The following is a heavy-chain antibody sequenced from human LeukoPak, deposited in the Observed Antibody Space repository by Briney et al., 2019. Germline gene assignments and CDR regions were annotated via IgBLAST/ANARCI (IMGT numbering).Heavy chain of an antibody. J-gene: IGHJ4*02. CDR2: ISSSSSTI. CDR3: ARDSLVHYYDSSGYYGPFDY. D-gene: IGHD3-22*01. Sequence: GGSLRLSCAASGFTFSSYSMNWVRQAPGKGLEWVSYISSSSSTIYYADSVKGRFTISRDNAKNSLYLQMNSLRAEDTAVYYCARDSLVHYYDSSGYYGPFDYWGQGTLVTVSS. CDR1: GFTFSSYS. V-gene: IGHV3-48*04.